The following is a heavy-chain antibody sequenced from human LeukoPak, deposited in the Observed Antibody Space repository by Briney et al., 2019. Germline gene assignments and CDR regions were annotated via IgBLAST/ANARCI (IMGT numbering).Heavy chain of an antibody. D-gene: IGHD5-24*01. CDR3: ARHPIIGMAIIDY. Sequence: NPSETLSLTCAVYGGSFSGYYWSWIRQPPGKGLEWIGSIYYSGSTYYNPSLKSRVTISVDTSKNQFSLKLSSVTAADTAVYYCARHPIIGMAIIDYWGQGTLVTVSS. V-gene: IGHV4-34*01. J-gene: IGHJ4*02. CDR1: GGSFSGYY. CDR2: IYYSGST.